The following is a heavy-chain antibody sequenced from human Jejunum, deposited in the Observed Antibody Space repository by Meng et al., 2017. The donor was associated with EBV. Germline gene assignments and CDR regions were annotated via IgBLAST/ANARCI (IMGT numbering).Heavy chain of an antibody. CDR1: AYTFAGYY. D-gene: IGHD3-16*01. J-gene: IGHJ2*01. Sequence: VQLVHSGAEGKKPGASGKVSCKASAYTFAGYYMHWVRQAPGQGLEWMGRINPNSGGANYAQKFQGRVTMTRDTSISTAYMELSRLRSDDTAVYYCAREGLVGDLRYFDLWGRGTLVTVSS. CDR2: INPNSGGA. CDR3: AREGLVGDLRYFDL. V-gene: IGHV1-2*06.